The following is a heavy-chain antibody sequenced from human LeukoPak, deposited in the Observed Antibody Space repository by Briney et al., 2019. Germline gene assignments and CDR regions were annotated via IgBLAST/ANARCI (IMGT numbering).Heavy chain of an antibody. CDR3: AAYSSSWYVGSAHYFDY. J-gene: IGHJ4*02. V-gene: IGHV4-4*02. Sequence: SETLSLTCAVSGGSISSSNWWSWVRQPPGKGLEWIGEIYHSGSTNYNPSLKSRVTISVDKSKNQFSLKLSSVTAADTAVYYCAAYSSSWYVGSAHYFDYWGQGTLVTVSS. D-gene: IGHD6-13*01. CDR2: IYHSGST. CDR1: GGSISSSNW.